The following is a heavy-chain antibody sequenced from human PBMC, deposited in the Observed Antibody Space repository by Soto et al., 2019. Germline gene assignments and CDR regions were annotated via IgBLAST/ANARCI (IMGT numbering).Heavy chain of an antibody. CDR3: ARSPSSSIAVAGFDY. CDR1: GGSTSSYY. J-gene: IGHJ4*02. D-gene: IGHD6-19*01. Sequence: SETLSLTCTVSGGSTSSYYWSWIRQPPGKGLEWIGYIYYSGSTNYNPSLKSRVTISVDTSKNQFSLKLSSVTAADTAVYYCARSPSSSIAVAGFDYWGQGTLVTVSS. V-gene: IGHV4-59*01. CDR2: IYYSGST.